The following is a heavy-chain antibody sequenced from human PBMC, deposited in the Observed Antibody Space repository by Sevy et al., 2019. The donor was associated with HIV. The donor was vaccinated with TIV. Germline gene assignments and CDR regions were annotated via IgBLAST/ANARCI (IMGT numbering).Heavy chain of an antibody. CDR1: GFSLNSFW. CDR2: INQNGSVT. CDR3: VRAVATNGSF. J-gene: IGHJ4*02. D-gene: IGHD2-15*01. Sequence: GESLKISCAASGFSLNSFWMNWVRQTPGKGLEWVANINQNGSVTYYVDSVKGRFTISRDNSRNLHYLQMTSLRVEDTALYYCVRAVATNGSFWGQGTLVTVSS. V-gene: IGHV3-7*01.